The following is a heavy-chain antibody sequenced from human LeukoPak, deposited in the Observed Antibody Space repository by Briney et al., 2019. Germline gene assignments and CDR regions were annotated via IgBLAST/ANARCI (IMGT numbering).Heavy chain of an antibody. J-gene: IGHJ5*02. Sequence: VASVKVSCKASGYTFSGYYMHWVRQAPGQGLEWMGWINPNSGGTNYAQKFQGRVTMTTDTSTSTAYMELRSLRSDDTAVYYCARYDIVANWFDPWGQGTLVTVSS. CDR2: INPNSGGT. CDR1: GYTFSGYY. CDR3: ARYDIVANWFDP. D-gene: IGHD3-9*01. V-gene: IGHV1-2*02.